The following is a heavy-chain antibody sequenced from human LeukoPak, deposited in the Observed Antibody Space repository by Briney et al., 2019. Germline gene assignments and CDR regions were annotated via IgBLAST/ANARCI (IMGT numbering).Heavy chain of an antibody. CDR1: GFTVSSNY. CDR2: IYSGGST. D-gene: IGHD6-6*01. V-gene: IGHV3-53*05. Sequence: GGSLRLSCAASGFTVSSNYMSWVRQAPGKGLEWVSVIYSGGSTYYADSVKGRFTISRDNSKNTLYLQMNSLRAEDTAVYYCAKGDPASIAARLRAFDIWGQGTMVTVSS. J-gene: IGHJ3*02. CDR3: AKGDPASIAARLRAFDI.